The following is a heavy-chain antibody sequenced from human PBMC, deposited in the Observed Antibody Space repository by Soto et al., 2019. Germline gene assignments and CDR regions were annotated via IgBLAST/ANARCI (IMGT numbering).Heavy chain of an antibody. Sequence: PGGSLRLSCAASGFTFDDYAMHWVRQAPGKGLEWVSLISWDGGSTYYADSVKGRFTISRDNSKNSLYLQMNSLRAEDTALYYCAKGRYCSSTSCYTHYYYYGMDVCGQRTTVTVSS. J-gene: IGHJ6*02. V-gene: IGHV3-43D*04. D-gene: IGHD2-2*02. CDR1: GFTFDDYA. CDR3: AKGRYCSSTSCYTHYYYYGMDV. CDR2: ISWDGGST.